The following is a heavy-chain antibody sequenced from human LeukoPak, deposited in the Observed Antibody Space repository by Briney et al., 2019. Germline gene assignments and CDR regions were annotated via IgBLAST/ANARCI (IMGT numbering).Heavy chain of an antibody. Sequence: GEALKISCNGSGYRFTNYWIGWVRQMPGRGLEWMGVIYPGDVDTRYSPAFRGQITISGDKSVSTANLQWSSLKTPHSAMYYCARCHCSNIPCYAKHWGQGTRVTVSS. V-gene: IGHV5-51*03. CDR1: GYRFTNYW. CDR3: ARCHCSNIPCYAKH. CDR2: IYPGDVDT. J-gene: IGHJ4*02. D-gene: IGHD2-2*01.